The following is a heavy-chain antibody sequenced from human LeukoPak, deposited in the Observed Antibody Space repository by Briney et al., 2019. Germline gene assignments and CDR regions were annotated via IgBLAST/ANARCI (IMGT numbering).Heavy chain of an antibody. Sequence: GGSLRLSCAASGFTFSSYGMHWVRQAPGKGLEWVAVIWYDGSNKYYADSVKGRFTIFRDNSKDILYLYMSSLRAEDTAMYYCANHPGGSFDYWGQGTLVAVSS. V-gene: IGHV3-33*06. CDR1: GFTFSSYG. CDR2: IWYDGSNK. J-gene: IGHJ4*02. D-gene: IGHD3-16*01. CDR3: ANHPGGSFDY.